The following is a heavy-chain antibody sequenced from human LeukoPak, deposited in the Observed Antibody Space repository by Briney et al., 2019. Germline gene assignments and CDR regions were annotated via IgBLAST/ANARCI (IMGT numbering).Heavy chain of an antibody. D-gene: IGHD3-9*01. V-gene: IGHV3-23*01. CDR1: GFTFSSYA. CDR3: AKVHYDILTGPFGY. Sequence: GGSLRLSCAASGFTFSSYAISWVRQAPGKGLEWVSAISGSGGSTYYADSVKGRFTISRDNSKNTLYLQMNSLRAEDTAVYYCAKVHYDILTGPFGYWGQGTLVTVSS. J-gene: IGHJ4*02. CDR2: ISGSGGST.